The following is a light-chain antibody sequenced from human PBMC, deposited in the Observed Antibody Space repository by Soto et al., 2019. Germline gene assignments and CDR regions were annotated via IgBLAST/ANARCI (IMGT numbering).Light chain of an antibody. J-gene: IGLJ3*02. V-gene: IGLV7-46*01. CDR2: DTS. CDR3: LLSHGRARL. Sequence: QAVVTQEPSLTVSPGGTVTLTCGSSTGAVTSGHYPYWFQQKPGQAPRTLIYDTSNRQSWTPARFSGSLLGGKAALTLSGAQTEDEADYYCLLSHGRARLFGGGTKLTVL. CDR1: TGAVTSGHY.